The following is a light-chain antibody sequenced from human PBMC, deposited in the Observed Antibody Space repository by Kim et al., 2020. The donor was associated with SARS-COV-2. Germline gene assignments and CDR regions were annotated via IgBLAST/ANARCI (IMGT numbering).Light chain of an antibody. CDR1: QTIIAY. Sequence: SVGDKVTNTRRASQTIIAYLNWYPRKPGEAPKLLIYTSASLESGVPSSFSGRGSGTDFTLTISSVQPEDFATYYCQQTFSTAPITFGQGTRLEIK. V-gene: IGKV1-39*01. CDR3: QQTFSTAPIT. CDR2: TSA. J-gene: IGKJ5*01.